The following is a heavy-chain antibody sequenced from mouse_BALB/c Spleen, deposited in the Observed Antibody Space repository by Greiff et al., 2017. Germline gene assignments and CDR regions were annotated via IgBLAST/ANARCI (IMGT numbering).Heavy chain of an antibody. D-gene: IGHD2-1*01. CDR1: GYTFTSYW. CDR2: IYPGDGDT. CDR3: ARRNGNYEAMDY. J-gene: IGHJ4*01. Sequence: QVQLQQSGAELARPGASVKLSCKASGYTFTSYWMQWVKQRPGQGLEWIGAIYPGDGDTRYTQKFKGKATLTADKSSSTAYMQLSSLASEDSAVYYCARRNGNYEAMDYWGQGTSVTVSS. V-gene: IGHV1-87*01.